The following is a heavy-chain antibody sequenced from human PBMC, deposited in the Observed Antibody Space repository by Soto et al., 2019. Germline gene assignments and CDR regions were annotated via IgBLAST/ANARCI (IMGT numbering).Heavy chain of an antibody. CDR2: IYYSGST. CDR1: GGSISSGGYY. V-gene: IGHV4-31*03. J-gene: IGHJ6*02. CDR3: AGRRGYCSGGSCYTVVGMDV. D-gene: IGHD2-15*01. Sequence: QVQLQESGPGLVKPSQTLSLTCTVSGGSISSGGYYWTWIRQHPGKGLEWIGYIYYSGSTYYNPSLQSRVTMSVDTSKNQFSLKLSSVTAADTAVYYCAGRRGYCSGGSCYTVVGMDVWGQGTTVTVSS.